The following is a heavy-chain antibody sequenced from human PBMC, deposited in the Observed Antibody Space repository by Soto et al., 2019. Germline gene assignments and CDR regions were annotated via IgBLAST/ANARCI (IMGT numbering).Heavy chain of an antibody. D-gene: IGHD6-19*01. Sequence: EAQLVESGGDLVQPGGFLRLSCAASGFMFSSYDMHWVRQGRGKGLEWVAAIGIAGDTYYLGSVKGRFTISRENDKKSLNLQIRDIRVEDTAFYYCVRGGPESSGISADHAFDIWGQGTVVTVSS. CDR3: VRGGPESSGISADHAFDI. V-gene: IGHV3-13*01. CDR1: GFMFSSYD. CDR2: IGIAGDT. J-gene: IGHJ3*02.